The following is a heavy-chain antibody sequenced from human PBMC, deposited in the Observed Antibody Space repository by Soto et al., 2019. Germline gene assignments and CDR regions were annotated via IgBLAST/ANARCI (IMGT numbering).Heavy chain of an antibody. V-gene: IGHV4-39*01. Sequence: SETLSLTCTVSGGSISSSSYYWGWIRQPPGKGLEWIGSIYYSGSTYYNPSLKSRVTISVDTSKNQFSLKLSSVTAADTAVYYCARQPYDYGDYGWFDPWGQGTLVTVSS. CDR3: ARQPYDYGDYGWFDP. D-gene: IGHD4-17*01. CDR2: IYYSGST. J-gene: IGHJ5*02. CDR1: GGSISSSSYY.